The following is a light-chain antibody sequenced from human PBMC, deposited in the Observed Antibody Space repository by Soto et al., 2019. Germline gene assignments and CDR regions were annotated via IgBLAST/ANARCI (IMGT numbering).Light chain of an antibody. CDR1: QSVSSY. Sequence: EIVLTQSPATLSLSPGERATLSCRASQSVSSYLAWYQQKPGQAPRLLIYDASNRATGIPARFSGSGSGTDSTHTISSLEPEDFAVYYCQQRGNWPPTFGQGTKLEIK. V-gene: IGKV3-11*01. CDR2: DAS. CDR3: QQRGNWPPT. J-gene: IGKJ2*01.